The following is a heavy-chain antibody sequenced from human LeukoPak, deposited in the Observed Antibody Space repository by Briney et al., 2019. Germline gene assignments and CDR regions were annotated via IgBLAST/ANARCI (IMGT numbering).Heavy chain of an antibody. CDR2: INHSGST. D-gene: IGHD5-24*01. Sequence: SETLSLTCAVSGGSISSGGYSWSWIRQPPGKGLEWIGEINHSGSTNYNPSLKSRVTISVDTSKNQFSLKLSSVTAADTAVYYCASMATYYFDYWGQGTLVTVSS. V-gene: IGHV4-30-2*01. J-gene: IGHJ4*02. CDR1: GGSISSGGYS. CDR3: ASMATYYFDY.